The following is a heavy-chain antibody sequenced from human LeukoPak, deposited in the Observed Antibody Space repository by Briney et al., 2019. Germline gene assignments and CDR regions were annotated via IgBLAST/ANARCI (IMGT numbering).Heavy chain of an antibody. V-gene: IGHV3-21*01. D-gene: IGHD5-12*01. CDR2: ISSSSSYI. Sequence: GSLRLSCAASGFTFSSYSMNWVRQAPGEGLEWVSSISSSSSYIYYADSVKGRFTISRDNAKNSLYLQMNSLRAEDTAVYYCARERRSGYSGYGDAFDIWGQGTMVTVSS. CDR1: GFTFSSYS. CDR3: ARERRSGYSGYGDAFDI. J-gene: IGHJ3*02.